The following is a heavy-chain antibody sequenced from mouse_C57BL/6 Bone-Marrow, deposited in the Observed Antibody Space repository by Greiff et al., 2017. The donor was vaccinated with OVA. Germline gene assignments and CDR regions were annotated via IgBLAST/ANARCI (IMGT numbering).Heavy chain of an antibody. CDR2: IDPENGDT. Sequence: EVKVVESGAELVRPGASVKLSCTASGFNIKDDYMHWVKQRPEQGLEWIGWIDPENGDTEYASKFQGKATITADTSSNTAYLQLSSLTSEDTAVYYCTTSNYWGQGTTLTVSS. J-gene: IGHJ2*01. D-gene: IGHD1-1*01. V-gene: IGHV14-4*01. CDR3: TTSNY. CDR1: GFNIKDDY.